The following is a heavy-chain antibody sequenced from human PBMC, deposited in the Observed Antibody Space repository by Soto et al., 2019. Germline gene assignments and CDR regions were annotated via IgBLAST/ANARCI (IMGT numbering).Heavy chain of an antibody. CDR2: ISAYNGNT. CDR3: ARVKYDYVWGSYRPQWFDS. Sequence: QVQLVQSGAEVKKPGASVKVSCKASGYTFTSYGISWVRQAPGQGLEWMGWISAYNGNTNYAQKLQGRVTMTTDTSTSTAYMELRSLRSDDTAAYYCARVKYDYVWGSYRPQWFDSWGQGTLVTVSS. J-gene: IGHJ5*01. D-gene: IGHD3-16*02. V-gene: IGHV1-18*01. CDR1: GYTFTSYG.